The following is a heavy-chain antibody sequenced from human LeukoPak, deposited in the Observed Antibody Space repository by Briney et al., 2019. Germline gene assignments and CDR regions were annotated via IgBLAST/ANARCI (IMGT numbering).Heavy chain of an antibody. V-gene: IGHV4-59*01. CDR3: ARAPSGRLGGY. J-gene: IGHJ4*02. CDR2: IYYSGST. CDR1: GGSISSYY. Sequence: SETLSLTCTVSGGSISSYYWSWIRQPPGKGLEWIGYIYYSGSTNYNPSLKSRVTISVDTSKNQFSLKLSSVTAADTAVYYCARAPSGRLGGYWGQGTLVTVSS.